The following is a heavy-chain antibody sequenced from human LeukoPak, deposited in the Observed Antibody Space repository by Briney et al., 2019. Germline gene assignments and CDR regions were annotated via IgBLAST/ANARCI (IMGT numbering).Heavy chain of an antibody. J-gene: IGHJ4*02. CDR3: ARGRVGYCSSTSCYTFDY. CDR2: IWYDGSNK. CDR1: GFTFSSYG. D-gene: IGHD2-2*02. Sequence: GGSLRLSCAASGFTFSSYGMPWVRQAPGKGLEWVAVIWYDGSNKYYADSVKGRFTISRDNSKNTLYLQMNSLRAEDTAVYYCARGRVGYCSSTSCYTFDYWGQGTLVTVSS. V-gene: IGHV3-33*01.